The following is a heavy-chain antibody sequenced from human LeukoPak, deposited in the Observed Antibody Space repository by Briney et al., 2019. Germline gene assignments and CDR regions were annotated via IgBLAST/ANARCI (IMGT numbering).Heavy chain of an antibody. Sequence: SETLSLTCAVYGGPFSGYYWSWIRQPPGKGLEWIGEINHSGSTNYNPSLKSRVTISVDTSKNQFSLKLSSVTATDTAIYYCAKEVARRTGGFDPWGQGTLVTVSS. V-gene: IGHV4-34*01. CDR3: AKEVARRTGGFDP. D-gene: IGHD3/OR15-3a*01. J-gene: IGHJ5*02. CDR1: GGPFSGYY. CDR2: INHSGST.